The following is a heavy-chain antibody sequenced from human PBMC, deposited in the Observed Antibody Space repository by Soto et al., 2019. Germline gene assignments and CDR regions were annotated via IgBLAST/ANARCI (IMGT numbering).Heavy chain of an antibody. J-gene: IGHJ4*02. CDR2: ISYDGSNK. D-gene: IGHD4-17*01. V-gene: IGHV3-30-3*01. CDR3: ARAQTTVVTPDY. CDR1: GFTFSSYA. Sequence: QVQLVESGGGVVQPGRSLRLSCAASGFTFSSYAMHWVRQAPGKGLEWVAVISYDGSNKYYADSVKGRFTISRDNSKNPLYLQMNSLRAEDTAVYYCARAQTTVVTPDYWGQGTLVTVSS.